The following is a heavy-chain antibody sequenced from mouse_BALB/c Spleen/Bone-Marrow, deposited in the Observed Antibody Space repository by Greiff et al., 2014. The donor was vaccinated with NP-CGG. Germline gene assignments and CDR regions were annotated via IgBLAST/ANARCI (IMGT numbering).Heavy chain of an antibody. V-gene: IGHV1-87*01. D-gene: IGHD2-14*01. CDR2: IYPGDGDT. J-gene: IGHJ3*01. CDR1: GYTFTSYW. Sequence: VQLQESGAELARPGASVKLSCKASGYTFTSYWMQWVKQRPGQGLEWIGAIYPGDGDTGYTQKFKGKATLTADKSSSTAYMQLSSLASEDSAVYYCARGDRYAWFAYWGQGTLVTVSA. CDR3: ARGDRYAWFAY.